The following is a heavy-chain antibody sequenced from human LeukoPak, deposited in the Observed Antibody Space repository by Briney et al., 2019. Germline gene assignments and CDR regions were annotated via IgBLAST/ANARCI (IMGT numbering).Heavy chain of an antibody. D-gene: IGHD2-15*01. CDR1: GFSFSSYW. CDR3: ATCSGGRCYSKGFDY. V-gene: IGHV3-74*01. J-gene: IGHJ4*02. CDR2: ISTDGSET. Sequence: PGGSLRLSCAASGFSFSSYWMHCVRQAPGKGLVWVSCISTDGSETRYADSVKGRFTISRDNAKNTLYLQMNSLTDEDTAVYYCATCSGGRCYSKGFDYWGQGTLVTVSS.